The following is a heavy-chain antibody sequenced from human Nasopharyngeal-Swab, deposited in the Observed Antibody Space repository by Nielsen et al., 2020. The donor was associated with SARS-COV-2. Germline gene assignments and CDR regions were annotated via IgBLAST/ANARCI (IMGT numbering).Heavy chain of an antibody. J-gene: IGHJ5*02. CDR3: AKGEAAGGEIGFDP. V-gene: IGHV3-30*04. D-gene: IGHD6-13*01. Sequence: GESLKISCAASGFTFRNYAMHWVRQAPGKGLEWVAVISYDGSDTSYADSVKGRFTISRDNFKNTLYLQMSSLRAEDTAVYYCAKGEAAGGEIGFDPWGQGTLVTVSS. CDR2: ISYDGSDT. CDR1: GFTFRNYA.